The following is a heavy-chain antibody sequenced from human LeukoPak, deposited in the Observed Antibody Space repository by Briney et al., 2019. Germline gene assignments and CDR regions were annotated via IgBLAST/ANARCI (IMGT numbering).Heavy chain of an antibody. CDR1: GGSISSSNW. J-gene: IGHJ4*02. V-gene: IGHV4-4*02. Sequence: SETLSLTCAVSGGSISSSNWWSWVRQPPGKGLEWIGYIYYSGSTNYNPSLKSRVTISVDTSKNQFSLKLSSVTAADTAVYYCASQRPGPPYFDYWGQGTLVTVSS. CDR3: ASQRPGPPYFDY. D-gene: IGHD1-14*01. CDR2: IYYSGST.